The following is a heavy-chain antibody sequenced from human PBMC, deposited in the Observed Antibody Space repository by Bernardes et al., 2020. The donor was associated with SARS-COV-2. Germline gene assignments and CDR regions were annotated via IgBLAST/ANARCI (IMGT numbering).Heavy chain of an antibody. Sequence: TLSLTCTVSGGSVSSGSYYWSWIRQPPGKGLEWIGYIYYSGSTNYNPSLKSRVTISVDTSKNQFSLKLSSVTAADTAVYYCARAQYYYDSSGYYGAKYYFDYWGQGTLVTVSS. J-gene: IGHJ4*02. CDR1: GGSVSSGSYY. CDR3: ARAQYYYDSSGYYGAKYYFDY. V-gene: IGHV4-61*01. D-gene: IGHD3-22*01. CDR2: IYYSGST.